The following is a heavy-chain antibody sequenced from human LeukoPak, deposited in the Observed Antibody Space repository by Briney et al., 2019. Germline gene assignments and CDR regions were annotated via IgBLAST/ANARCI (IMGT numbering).Heavy chain of an antibody. CDR2: IYYSGNT. CDR3: ARQTGSGLFILP. J-gene: IGHJ4*02. D-gene: IGHD3/OR15-3a*01. Sequence: SETLSLTCTVSGYSISSDYYWGWVRPPPGKGLEWIGSIYYSGNTYYNASLKSQVSISIDTSKTQFSLRLTSVTAADTAVYYCARQTGSGLFILPGGQGTLVTVSS. V-gene: IGHV4-38-2*02. CDR1: GYSISSDYY.